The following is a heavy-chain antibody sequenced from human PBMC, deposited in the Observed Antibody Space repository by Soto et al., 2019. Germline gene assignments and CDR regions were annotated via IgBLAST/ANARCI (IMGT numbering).Heavy chain of an antibody. J-gene: IGHJ5*02. CDR3: ARGSPVDP. CDR1: GFTFSTHS. Sequence: GGSLRLSCAASGFTFSTHSMNWVRQAPGKGLEWVSSISSSSSYIYYADSVKGRFTISRDNAKNSLFLQMNSLRVEDTAVYYCARGSPVDPWGQGTLVTVSS. V-gene: IGHV3-21*01. CDR2: ISSSSSYI.